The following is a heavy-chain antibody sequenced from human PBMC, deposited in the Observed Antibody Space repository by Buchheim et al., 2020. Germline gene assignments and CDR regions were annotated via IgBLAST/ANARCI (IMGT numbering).Heavy chain of an antibody. Sequence: QVQLVQSGAEVKEPGASVKVSCKASVYTFSTYWMHWVRQAPGQGHEWMGIINPSGDRTTYAQKFQGRVTMTRDTSTSPVYMEMRSLRSEDTARYYCARDFNGCWTIDYWGQGTL. D-gene: IGHD3/OR15-3a*01. CDR1: VYTFSTYW. CDR2: INPSGDRT. CDR3: ARDFNGCWTIDY. J-gene: IGHJ4*02. V-gene: IGHV1-46*01.